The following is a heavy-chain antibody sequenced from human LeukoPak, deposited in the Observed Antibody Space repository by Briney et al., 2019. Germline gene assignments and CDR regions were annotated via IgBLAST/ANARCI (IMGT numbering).Heavy chain of an antibody. J-gene: IGHJ6*03. CDR2: IFYSGGT. CDR1: GGSTSSYY. D-gene: IGHD6-13*01. V-gene: IGHV4-59*01. CDR3: ARVSGSIAAAGTRYYYYYMDV. Sequence: SETLSLTCTVAGGSTSSYYWSWIRQPPGKGLVWSGYIFYSGGTNYNPSLKSRVTISVDTSKNQFSLKLSSVTAADTAVYYCARVSGSIAAAGTRYYYYYMDVWGKGTTVTISS.